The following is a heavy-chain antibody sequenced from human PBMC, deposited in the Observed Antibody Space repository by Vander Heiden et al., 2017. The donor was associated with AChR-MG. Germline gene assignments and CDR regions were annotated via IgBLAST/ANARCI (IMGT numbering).Heavy chain of an antibody. CDR3: ARARDGYNCPDY. CDR1: GFTFSSYS. Sequence: EVQLVESGGGLVKPGGSLRLSCAASGFTFSSYSMNWVRQAPGKGLEWVSSISSSSSYIYYADSVKSRFTISRDNAKNSLYLQMNSLRAEDTAVYYCARARDGYNCPDYWGQGTLVTVSS. V-gene: IGHV3-21*01. CDR2: ISSSSSYI. J-gene: IGHJ4*02. D-gene: IGHD5-12*01.